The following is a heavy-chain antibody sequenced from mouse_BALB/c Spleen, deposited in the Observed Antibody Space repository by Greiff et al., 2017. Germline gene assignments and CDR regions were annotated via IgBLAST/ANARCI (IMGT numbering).Heavy chain of an antibody. CDR1: GYTFTDYA. J-gene: IGHJ2*01. CDR3: ARGGTTVAFDY. Sequence: QVHVKQSGAELVRPGVSVKISCKGSGYTFTDYAMHWVKQSHAKSLEWIGVISTYYGDASYNQKFKGKATMTVDKSSSTAYMELARLTSEDSAIYYCARGGTTVAFDYWGQGTTLTVSS. V-gene: IGHV1S137*01. D-gene: IGHD1-1*01. CDR2: ISTYYGDA.